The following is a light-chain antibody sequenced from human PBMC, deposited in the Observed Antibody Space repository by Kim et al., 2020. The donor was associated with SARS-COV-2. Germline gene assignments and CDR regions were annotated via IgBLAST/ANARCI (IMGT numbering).Light chain of an antibody. CDR2: YDT. CDR1: NSGTKS. J-gene: IGLJ3*02. Sequence: PGKAARITCGGNNSGTKSVHWYQQKPGQAPVLAIYYDTDRPSGIPERFSGSNSGNTATLTISRVEGGDEADYYGQVWDSTSDHWVFGGGTQLTVL. CDR3: QVWDSTSDHWV. V-gene: IGLV3-21*04.